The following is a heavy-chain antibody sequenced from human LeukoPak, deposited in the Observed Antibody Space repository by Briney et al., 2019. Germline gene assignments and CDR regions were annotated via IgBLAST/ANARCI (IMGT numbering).Heavy chain of an antibody. CDR1: GGSFSGYY. V-gene: IGHV4-34*01. CDR3: ARPLYYDSTGYHQYYFDH. CDR2: INHSGST. D-gene: IGHD3-22*01. Sequence: SETLSLTCAVYGGSFSGYYWSWIRQPPGKGLEWIGEINHSGSTNYNPSLKSRVTISVDTSKNQFSLKLSSVTAADTAVYYCARPLYYDSTGYHQYYFDHWGQGTLVTVSS. J-gene: IGHJ4*02.